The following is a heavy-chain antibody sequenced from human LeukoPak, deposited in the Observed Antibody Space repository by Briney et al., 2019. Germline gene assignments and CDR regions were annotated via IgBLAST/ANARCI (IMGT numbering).Heavy chain of an antibody. J-gene: IGHJ4*02. CDR1: GFTFSTYA. Sequence: GGSLRLSCAASGFTFSTYAMTWVRQAPGKGLEWVSGISTSGDSTYYADSVKGRFTISRDNSKNTLYLQMNSLRAEDTAVYYCAKAGSLYYFDYWGQGTLVTVSS. D-gene: IGHD3-10*01. CDR2: ISTSGDST. CDR3: AKAGSLYYFDY. V-gene: IGHV3-23*01.